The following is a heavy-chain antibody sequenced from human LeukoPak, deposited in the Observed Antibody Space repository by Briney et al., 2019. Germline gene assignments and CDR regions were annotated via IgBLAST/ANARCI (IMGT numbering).Heavy chain of an antibody. V-gene: IGHV3-72*01. CDR3: ASGGYYGSGRGSR. Sequence: GGSLRLSCAASGFTFSDHYMDWVRQAPGKGLEWVGRTRNKANSYTTEYAASVKGRFTISRDDSKNSLYLQMNSLKTEDTAVYYCASGGYYGSGRGSRWGQGTMVTVSS. CDR1: GFTFSDHY. J-gene: IGHJ3*01. D-gene: IGHD3-10*01. CDR2: TRNKANSYTT.